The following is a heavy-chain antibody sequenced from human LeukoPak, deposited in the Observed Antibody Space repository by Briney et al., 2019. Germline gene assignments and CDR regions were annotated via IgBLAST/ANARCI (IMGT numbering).Heavy chain of an antibody. Sequence: ESGPTLVNPTQTLTLTCNFSGFSLSTSGMRGSWIRQPPGKALEWLARIDWDDDKFYSTSLKTRLTISKDTSKNQVVLTMTNMDPVDTATYYCARTPPWGSYFDYWGQGTLVTVSS. CDR3: ARTPPWGSYFDY. D-gene: IGHD7-27*01. J-gene: IGHJ4*02. CDR1: GFSLSTSGMR. V-gene: IGHV2-70*04. CDR2: IDWDDDK.